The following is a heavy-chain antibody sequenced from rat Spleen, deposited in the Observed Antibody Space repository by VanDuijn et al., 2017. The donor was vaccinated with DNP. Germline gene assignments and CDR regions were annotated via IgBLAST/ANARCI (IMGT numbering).Heavy chain of an antibody. CDR1: GFTFSDFN. J-gene: IGHJ2*01. V-gene: IGHV5-22*01. Sequence: EVQLVESGGGLVQPGRSLKLSCVASGFTFSDFNMAWVRQAPTKGLEWVAYISYHGGNAYYGDSVKGRFTISRDNAKDTLYLQMNSLRSEDMATYYCARWGGDYFDYWGQGVMVTVSS. CDR2: ISYHGGNA. CDR3: ARWGGDYFDY.